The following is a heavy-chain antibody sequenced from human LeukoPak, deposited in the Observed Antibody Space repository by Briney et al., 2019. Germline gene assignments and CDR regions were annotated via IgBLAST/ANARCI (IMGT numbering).Heavy chain of an antibody. V-gene: IGHV1-8*01. CDR3: TKGARAHYADV. J-gene: IGHJ6*04. CDR1: GYTFTSYD. CDR2: MNPNSGNT. D-gene: IGHD2-2*01. Sequence: ASVKVSCKASGYTFTSYDINWLRQATGQGLEWMGWMNPNSGNTGYAQKFQGRVTMTRNNSISTAYMELSSLRSEDTAVYYCTKGARAHYADVWGKGTTVTVSS.